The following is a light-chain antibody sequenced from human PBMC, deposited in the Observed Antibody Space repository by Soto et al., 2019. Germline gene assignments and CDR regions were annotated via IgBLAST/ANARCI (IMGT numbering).Light chain of an antibody. CDR3: HQYSSYSWT. Sequence: DIQMTQSPSTLSASEGDRVTITCRASESIGNWLAWYQQKPGKAPNLLIYEASNLENGVPSRFSGSGSGTEVTLTISRLQPDDFATYYCHQYSSYSWTFGQGTKVEIK. V-gene: IGKV1-5*03. CDR1: ESIGNW. J-gene: IGKJ1*01. CDR2: EAS.